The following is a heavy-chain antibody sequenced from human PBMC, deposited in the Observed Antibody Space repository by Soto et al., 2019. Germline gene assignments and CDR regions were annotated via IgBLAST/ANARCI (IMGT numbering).Heavy chain of an antibody. V-gene: IGHV4-34*01. Sequence: SETLSLTCAVYGGSFSGYYWSWIRQPPGKGLEWIGEINHSGSTNYNPSLKSRVTISVDTSKNQFSLKLSSVTAADTAVYYCARGGRQWRSGGWLKLGAFDIWGQGTMVTVSS. CDR2: INHSGST. J-gene: IGHJ3*02. CDR1: GGSFSGYY. CDR3: ARGGRQWRSGGWLKLGAFDI. D-gene: IGHD6-19*01.